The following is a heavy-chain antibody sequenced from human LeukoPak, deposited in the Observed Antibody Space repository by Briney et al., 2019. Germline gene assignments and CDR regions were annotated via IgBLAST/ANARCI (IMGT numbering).Heavy chain of an antibody. D-gene: IGHD3-22*01. Sequence: GGSLRLSCAASGFTFSSYGMHWVRQAPGKGLEWVAFIRYDGSNKYYADSVKGRFTISRDNSKNTLYLQMNSLRAEDTAVYYCAKGAYYYDSSGYYPEYYFDYWGQGTLVTVSS. J-gene: IGHJ4*02. V-gene: IGHV3-30*02. CDR1: GFTFSSYG. CDR2: IRYDGSNK. CDR3: AKGAYYYDSSGYYPEYYFDY.